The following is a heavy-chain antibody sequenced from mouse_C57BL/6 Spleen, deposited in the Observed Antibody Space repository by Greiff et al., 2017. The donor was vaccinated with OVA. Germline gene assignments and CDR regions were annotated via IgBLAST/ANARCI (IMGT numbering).Heavy chain of an antibody. CDR1: GYTFTSYW. D-gene: IGHD1-1*01. Sequence: QVQLQQPGAELVKPGASVKVSCKASGYTFTSYWMHWVKQRPGQGLEWIGRIHPSDSDTNYNQKFKGKATLTVDKSSSTASMQLSSLTSEDSAVYYCAITPYGSIFDYWGQGTTLTVSS. CDR3: AITPYGSIFDY. V-gene: IGHV1-74*01. J-gene: IGHJ2*01. CDR2: IHPSDSDT.